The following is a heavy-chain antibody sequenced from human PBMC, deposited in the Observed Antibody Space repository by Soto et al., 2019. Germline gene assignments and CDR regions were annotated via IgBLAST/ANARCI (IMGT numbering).Heavy chain of an antibody. CDR1: GYTFTGYY. Sequence: ASVKVSCKASGYTFTGYYMHWVRQAPGQGLEWMGWINPNSGGTNYAQKFQGWVTMTRDTSISTAYMELSRPRSDDTAVYYCARGQDSSYYDSSGYYYESAYNWFDPWGQGTLVTVSS. V-gene: IGHV1-2*04. J-gene: IGHJ5*02. CDR3: ARGQDSSYYDSSGYYYESAYNWFDP. D-gene: IGHD3-22*01. CDR2: INPNSGGT.